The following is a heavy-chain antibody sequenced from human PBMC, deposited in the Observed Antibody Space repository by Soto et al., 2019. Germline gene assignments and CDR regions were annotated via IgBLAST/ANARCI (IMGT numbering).Heavy chain of an antibody. Sequence: QVQLVESGGGVVQPGRSLRLSCAASGFTFSTYAMHWVRQAPGKGLEWVAGILYDGSKKDYADSVKGRFTISRDNSKNTLYLQMNSLRAEDTAVYYCARVNIAWNDVGAMDVWGQGTTVTVSS. CDR3: ARVNIAWNDVGAMDV. CDR1: GFTFSTYA. CDR2: ILYDGSKK. D-gene: IGHD1-1*01. J-gene: IGHJ6*02. V-gene: IGHV3-30-3*01.